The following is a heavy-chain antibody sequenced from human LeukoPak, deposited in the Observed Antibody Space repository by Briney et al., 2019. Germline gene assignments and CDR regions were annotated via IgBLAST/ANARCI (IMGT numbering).Heavy chain of an antibody. CDR2: ISDSGGST. D-gene: IGHD3-9*01. V-gene: IGHV3-23*01. CDR3: AKVSESNYDILTGYYTPYYFDY. J-gene: IGHJ4*02. Sequence: GGSLRLSCAASGFTFSISAMSWVRQAPGKGLEWVSGISDSGGSTFYADSVKGRFTISRDNSKNILYLKMNSLRADDTAVYYCAKVSESNYDILTGYYTPYYFDYWGQGTLVTVSS. CDR1: GFTFSISA.